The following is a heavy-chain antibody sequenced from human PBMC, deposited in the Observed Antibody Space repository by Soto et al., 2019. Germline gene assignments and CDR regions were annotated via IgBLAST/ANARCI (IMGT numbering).Heavy chain of an antibody. CDR2: INHSGST. CDR3: ARRKGLRSSWNRRNYYYYGMDV. Sequence: SETLSLTRAVYGGSFSGYYWCWIRQPPGKGLEWIGEINHSGSTNYNPSLKSRVTISVDTSKNQFSLKLSSVTAADTAVYYCARRKGLRSSWNRRNYYYYGMDVWGQGTTVTVSS. CDR1: GGSFSGYY. D-gene: IGHD6-13*01. V-gene: IGHV4-34*01. J-gene: IGHJ6*02.